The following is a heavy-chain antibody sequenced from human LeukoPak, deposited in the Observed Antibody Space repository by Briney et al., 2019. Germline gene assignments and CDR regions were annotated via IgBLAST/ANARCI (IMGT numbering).Heavy chain of an antibody. Sequence: SGTLSLTCAVSGGSISSTHRWSWVRQPPGKGLEWIGEIYHSGNTNYNPSLKSRLTISVDTSKNQFSLKLSSVTAADTAVYYCARETSQKGAHYMDVWGKGTTVTISS. V-gene: IGHV4-4*02. CDR2: IYHSGNT. CDR1: GGSISSTHR. J-gene: IGHJ6*03. D-gene: IGHD3-16*01. CDR3: ARETSQKGAHYMDV.